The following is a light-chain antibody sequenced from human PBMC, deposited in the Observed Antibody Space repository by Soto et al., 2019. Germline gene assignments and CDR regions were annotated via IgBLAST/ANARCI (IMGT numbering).Light chain of an antibody. J-gene: IGKJ2*01. Sequence: DIPMTQSPSFLSASVGDRVTITCRAGQRIDNFLNWYQQKPGKAPKLLIYGASSLQSGVPSRFSGSGSGTDFTLTITSLQPEDSATYHCQQRYKTSLSSFGQGTKVEIK. CDR1: QRIDNF. CDR2: GAS. CDR3: QQRYKTSLSS. V-gene: IGKV1-39*01.